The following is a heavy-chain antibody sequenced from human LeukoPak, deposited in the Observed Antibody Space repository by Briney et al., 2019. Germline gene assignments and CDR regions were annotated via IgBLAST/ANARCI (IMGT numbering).Heavy chain of an antibody. CDR1: GVSFSCYY. V-gene: IGHV4-34*01. J-gene: IGHJ4*02. CDR2: INHSGST. D-gene: IGHD6-19*01. CDR3: ARGSGWYAF. Sequence: SETLSLTCAVYGVSFSCYYWSWIRQPPGRGLEWIGEINHSGSTNYNPSLKSRVTISVDTSKNQRSLRLNSVTAADTAVYYCARGSGWYAFWGEGTLVTVSS.